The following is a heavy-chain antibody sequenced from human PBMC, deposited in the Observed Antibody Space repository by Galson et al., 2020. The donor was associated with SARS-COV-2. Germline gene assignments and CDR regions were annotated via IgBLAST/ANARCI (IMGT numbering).Heavy chain of an antibody. V-gene: IGHV3-30*01. CDR3: ASELLIYFDY. J-gene: IGHJ4*02. CDR1: GFTFSSYA. Sequence: LSLTCAASGFTFSSYAMHWVRQAPGKGLEWVAVISYDGSNKYYADSVKGRFTISRDNSKNTLYLQMNSLRAEDTAVYYCASELLIYFDYWGQGTLVTVSS. CDR2: ISYDGSNK. D-gene: IGHD2-15*01.